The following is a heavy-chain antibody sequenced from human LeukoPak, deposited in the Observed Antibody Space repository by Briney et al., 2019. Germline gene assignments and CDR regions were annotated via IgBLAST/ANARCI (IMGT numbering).Heavy chain of an antibody. CDR3: ARGRNGDNVDY. CDR1: GGSFSGYY. D-gene: IGHD2-15*01. J-gene: IGHJ4*02. Sequence: SETLSLTCAVYGGSFSGYYWSWIRQPPGKRLEWIGEINHSGSTNYNPSLKSRVTISVDTSKNQFSLKLSSLTAADTAVYYCARGRNGDNVDYWGQGTLVTVSS. CDR2: INHSGST. V-gene: IGHV4-34*01.